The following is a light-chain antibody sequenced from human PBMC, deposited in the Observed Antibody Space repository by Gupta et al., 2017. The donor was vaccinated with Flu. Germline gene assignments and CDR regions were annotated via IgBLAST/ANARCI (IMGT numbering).Light chain of an antibody. V-gene: IGLV1-44*01. J-gene: IGLJ2*01. CDR1: RSVMRSNN. CDR2: NDN. CDR3: SAWDSSLNGVL. Sequence: ATSSGPKTRSVMRSNNVRRHQQRPLTSPKLLVYNDNKRPSGVPDRLSGAKSGTTAALPISGLQAEDEADYYCSAWDSSLNGVLFGGGTKLTVL.